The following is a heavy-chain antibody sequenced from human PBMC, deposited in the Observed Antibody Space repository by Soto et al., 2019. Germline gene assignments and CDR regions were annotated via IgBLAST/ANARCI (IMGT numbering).Heavy chain of an antibody. D-gene: IGHD2-21*02. J-gene: IGHJ4*02. CDR2: INHSGST. V-gene: IGHV4-34*01. CDR3: TRVRSTKMTAIITS. CDR1: GGSLSNYY. Sequence: ASETLSLTCAVYGGSLSNYYWTWIRQPPGKGLEWIGEINHSGSTNYNPSLKSRVTISVDTSKNQFSLNLSSVTAADTAVYYCTRVRSTKMTAIITSWGQGTLVTVSS.